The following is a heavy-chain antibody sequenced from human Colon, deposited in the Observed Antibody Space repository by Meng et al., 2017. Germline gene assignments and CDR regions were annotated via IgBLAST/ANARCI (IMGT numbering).Heavy chain of an antibody. Sequence: HVSGPGLGKPSHTLSLTCTVSGDSSSSGNHYWSWSRQHPGKGLEWIGYFYFSGNTYYNPSLKSRVTISVDTSKNQFSLNLRSVTAADTAVYYCARYYYDSSGVTYFDPWGQGTLVTVSS. CDR2: FYFSGNT. V-gene: IGHV4-31*03. J-gene: IGHJ5*02. CDR3: ARYYYDSSGVTYFDP. CDR1: GDSSSSGNHY. D-gene: IGHD3-22*01.